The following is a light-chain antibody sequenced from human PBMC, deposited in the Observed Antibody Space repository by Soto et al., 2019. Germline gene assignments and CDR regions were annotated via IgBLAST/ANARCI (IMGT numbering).Light chain of an antibody. J-gene: IGKJ1*01. Sequence: ELWRSKFPPTLSLSPGERPTISFGARRSIGRNLPWYRRKPGQAPRLLIYGASTRATGIPARFSGSGSGTEFTLTISNLQSEDFAVYYCQQYNNWPKTFGQGTKVEIK. CDR3: QQYNNWPKT. CDR1: RSIGRN. V-gene: IGKV3-15*01. CDR2: GAS.